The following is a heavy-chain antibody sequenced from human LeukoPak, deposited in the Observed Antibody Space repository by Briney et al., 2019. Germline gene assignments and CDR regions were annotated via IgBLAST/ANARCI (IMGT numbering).Heavy chain of an antibody. Sequence: GGSLRLSCAASGFTFSSYAMSWVRQAPGKGLEWVSAISGSGASTYYADSVKGRFTISRDNSKNTLYLQMNSLRAEDTAVYYCAKIRWLQFTFDYWGQGTLVTVSS. D-gene: IGHD5-24*01. CDR2: ISGSGAST. CDR1: GFTFSSYA. J-gene: IGHJ4*02. V-gene: IGHV3-23*01. CDR3: AKIRWLQFTFDY.